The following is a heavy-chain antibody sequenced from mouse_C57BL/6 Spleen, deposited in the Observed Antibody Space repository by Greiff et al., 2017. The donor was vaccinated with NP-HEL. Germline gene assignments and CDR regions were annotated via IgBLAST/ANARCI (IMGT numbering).Heavy chain of an antibody. V-gene: IGHV5-9*04. J-gene: IGHJ3*01. CDR3: ARYGVAGAWFAY. CDR2: ISGGGGNT. D-gene: IGHD1-1*01. CDR1: GFTFSSYT. Sequence: EVKLMESGGGLVKPGGSLKLSCAASGFTFSSYTMSWVRQTPEKRLEWVATISGGGGNTYYPDSVKGRFTISRDNAKNTLYLQMSSLRSEDTAVYYCARYGVAGAWFAYWGQGTLVTVSA.